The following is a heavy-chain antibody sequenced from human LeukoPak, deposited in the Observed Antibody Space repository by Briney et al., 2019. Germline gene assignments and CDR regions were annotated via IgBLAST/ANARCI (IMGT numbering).Heavy chain of an antibody. Sequence: SETLSLTCIVSGVSISSYYWSWIRQPAGKGLEWIGRIYTSGSTNYNPSLKSRVTISVDTSKNQFSLKLSSVTAADTAVYYCARETTRDAFDIWGQGTMVTDSS. CDR2: IYTSGST. V-gene: IGHV4-4*07. CDR3: ARETTRDAFDI. CDR1: GVSISSYY. D-gene: IGHD4-17*01. J-gene: IGHJ3*02.